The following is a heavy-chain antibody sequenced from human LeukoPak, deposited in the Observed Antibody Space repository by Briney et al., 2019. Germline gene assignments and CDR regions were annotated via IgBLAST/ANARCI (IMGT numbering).Heavy chain of an antibody. V-gene: IGHV3-23*01. Sequence: GGSLRLSCAASGFTFSSYAMSWVRQAPGKGLEWVSAISGSGGSTYYADSVKGRFTISRDNSKNTLYLQMNSLRAEDTAVYYCAKAITPHRTVVTGQDAFDIWGQGTMVTVSS. CDR3: AKAITPHRTVVTGQDAFDI. CDR1: GFTFSSYA. CDR2: ISGSGGST. J-gene: IGHJ3*02. D-gene: IGHD4-23*01.